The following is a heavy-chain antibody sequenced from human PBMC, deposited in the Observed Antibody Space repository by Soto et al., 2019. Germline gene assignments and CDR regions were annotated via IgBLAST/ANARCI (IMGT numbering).Heavy chain of an antibody. CDR3: AKDEAQLRFLGYMDV. V-gene: IGHV3-30*18. D-gene: IGHD3-3*01. Sequence: GGSLRLSCAASGFTFSSYGMHWVRQAPGKGLEWVAVISYDGSNKYYADSVKGRFTISRDNSKNTLYLQMNSLRAEDTAVYYCAKDEAQLRFLGYMDVWGKGTTVTVSS. CDR1: GFTFSSYG. J-gene: IGHJ6*03. CDR2: ISYDGSNK.